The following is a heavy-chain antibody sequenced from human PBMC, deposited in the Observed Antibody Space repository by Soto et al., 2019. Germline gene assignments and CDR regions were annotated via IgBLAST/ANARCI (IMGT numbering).Heavy chain of an antibody. V-gene: IGHV3-30*18. Sequence: QVQLVDSGGGVVQPGRSLRLSCAASGFTFNSHGMHWVRKAPGKGPEWVATISYDGSNKYYADSVKGRFTISRDNSKNTLYLQMNSLSPEDTAVYYCAKGMYSSSWYYDYWGQGTMVTVAS. CDR3: AKGMYSSSWYYDY. CDR1: GFTFNSHG. CDR2: ISYDGSNK. D-gene: IGHD6-13*01. J-gene: IGHJ4*02.